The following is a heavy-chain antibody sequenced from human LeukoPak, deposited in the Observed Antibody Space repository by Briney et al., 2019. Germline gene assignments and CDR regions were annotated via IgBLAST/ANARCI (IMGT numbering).Heavy chain of an antibody. Sequence: SQTLSLTCTVSGGSISSYYWSWIRQPPGKGLEWIGNIYDRGSTKYNPSLKSRVTISVDTSKNQFSLRLSSVTAADTAVYYCARGRTFDNWGQGTLVTVSS. CDR2: IYDRGST. J-gene: IGHJ4*02. CDR1: GGSISSYY. V-gene: IGHV4-59*01. CDR3: ARGRTFDN.